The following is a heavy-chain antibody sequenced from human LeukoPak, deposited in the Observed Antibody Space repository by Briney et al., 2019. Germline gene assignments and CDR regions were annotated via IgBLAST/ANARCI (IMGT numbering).Heavy chain of an antibody. CDR2: IYYSGST. CDR1: GGSISSYY. D-gene: IGHD5-18*01. CDR3: ARDSRYSYGFNYYYYMDV. J-gene: IGHJ6*03. V-gene: IGHV4-59*01. Sequence: PSETLSLTCTVSGGSISSYYWSWIRQPPGKGLEWIGYIYYSGSTNYNPSLKSRVTISVDTSKNQFSLKLSSVTAADTAVYYCARDSRYSYGFNYYYYMDVWGKGTTVTVSS.